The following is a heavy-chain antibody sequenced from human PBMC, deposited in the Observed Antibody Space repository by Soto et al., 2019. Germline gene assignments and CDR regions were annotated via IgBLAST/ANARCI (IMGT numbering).Heavy chain of an antibody. Sequence: ASVKVSCKASGGTFSSYAISWVRQAPGQGLEWMGGIIPIFGTANYAQKFQGRVTITADKSTSTAYMELSSLRSEDTAVYYCARVTYYDFWSGYYRSHYYYGMDVWGQGTTVTVSS. D-gene: IGHD3-3*01. CDR3: ARVTYYDFWSGYYRSHYYYGMDV. V-gene: IGHV1-69*06. J-gene: IGHJ6*02. CDR1: GGTFSSYA. CDR2: IIPIFGTA.